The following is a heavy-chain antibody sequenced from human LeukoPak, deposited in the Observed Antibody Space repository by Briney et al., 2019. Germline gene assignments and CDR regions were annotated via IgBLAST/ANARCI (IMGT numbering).Heavy chain of an antibody. CDR1: GGTFSSYA. Sequence: SVKVSCKASGGTFSSYAISWVRQAPGQGFEWMGGIIPIFGTANYAQKFQGRVTITADKSTSTAYMELSSLRSEDTAVYYCARPRAPYDSSGYYGLYFDYWGQGTLVTVSS. CDR3: ARPRAPYDSSGYYGLYFDY. D-gene: IGHD3-22*01. V-gene: IGHV1-69*06. J-gene: IGHJ4*02. CDR2: IIPIFGTA.